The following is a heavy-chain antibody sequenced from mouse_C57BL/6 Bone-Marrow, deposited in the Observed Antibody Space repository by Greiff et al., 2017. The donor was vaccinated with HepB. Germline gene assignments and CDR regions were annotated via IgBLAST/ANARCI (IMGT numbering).Heavy chain of an antibody. V-gene: IGHV1-81*01. CDR3: ARNYYDTYAMDY. Sequence: VQLQQSGAELARPGASVRLSCKASGYTFTSYGISWVKQRTGQGLEWIGEIYPRSGNTYYNEKFKGKATLTADKSSSTAYMELRSLTSEDSAVYFCARNYYDTYAMDYWGQGTSVTVSS. CDR2: IYPRSGNT. CDR1: GYTFTSYG. J-gene: IGHJ4*01. D-gene: IGHD2-4*01.